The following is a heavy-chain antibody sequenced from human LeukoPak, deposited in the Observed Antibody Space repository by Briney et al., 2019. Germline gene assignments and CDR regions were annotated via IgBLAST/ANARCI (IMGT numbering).Heavy chain of an antibody. CDR2: FDPEDGET. D-gene: IGHD3-22*01. V-gene: IGHV1-24*01. CDR1: GYTLTELS. CDR3: ATRGGYDSSGYYYFLFGY. J-gene: IGHJ4*02. Sequence: ASVKASCEVSGYTLTELSMHWVRQAPGKGLEWVGGFDPEDGETIYAQKFQGRVTMTEDTSTDTAYMELSSLRSEDMAVYYCATRGGYDSSGYYYFLFGYWGQGTLVTVSS.